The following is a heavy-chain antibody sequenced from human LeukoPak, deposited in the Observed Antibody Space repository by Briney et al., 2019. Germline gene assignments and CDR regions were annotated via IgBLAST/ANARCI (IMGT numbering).Heavy chain of an antibody. CDR3: ASAPYSSSWTYAFDI. J-gene: IGHJ3*02. V-gene: IGHV1-18*01. D-gene: IGHD6-13*01. CDR2: ISAYNGNT. CDR1: GYTFTSYG. Sequence: ASVKVSCKASGYTFTSYGISWVRQAPGQGLEWMGWISAYNGNTNYAQKLQGRVTMTTDTSTSTAYMELRSLRSDDTAVYYCASAPYSSSWTYAFDIWGQGTMVTVSS.